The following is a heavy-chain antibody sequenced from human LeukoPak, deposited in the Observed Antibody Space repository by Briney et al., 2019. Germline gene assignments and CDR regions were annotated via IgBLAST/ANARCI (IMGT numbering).Heavy chain of an antibody. CDR3: AQNDREIAAAGIPYFGY. CDR2: ISYDGSNK. CDR1: GFTFSSYA. J-gene: IGHJ4*02. Sequence: GGSLRLSCAASGFTFSSYAMSWVRQAPGKGLEWVAVISYDGSNKYYADSVKGRFTISRDNSKNTLYLQMNSLRAEDTAVYYCAQNDREIAAAGIPYFGYWGQGTLVTVSS. V-gene: IGHV3-30-3*01. D-gene: IGHD6-13*01.